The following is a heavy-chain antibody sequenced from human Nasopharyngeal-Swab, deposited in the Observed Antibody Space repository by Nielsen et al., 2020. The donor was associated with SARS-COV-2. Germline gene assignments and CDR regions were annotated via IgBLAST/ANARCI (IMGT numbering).Heavy chain of an antibody. D-gene: IGHD3-3*01. Sequence: SVKVSCKASGGTFSSYAISWVRQAPGQGLEWMGGIIPIFGTANYAQKFQGRVTITADESTSTAYMKLGSLRSEDTAVYYCARDLWRRAARDYYYYGMDVWGQGTTVTVSS. V-gene: IGHV1-69*13. CDR1: GGTFSSYA. J-gene: IGHJ6*02. CDR2: IIPIFGTA. CDR3: ARDLWRRAARDYYYYGMDV.